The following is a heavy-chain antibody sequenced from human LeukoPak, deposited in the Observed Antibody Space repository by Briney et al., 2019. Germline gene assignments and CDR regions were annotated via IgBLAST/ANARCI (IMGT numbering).Heavy chain of an antibody. Sequence: ASVKVSCKASGYIFTSHYMHWVRQAPGQGLEWMGLINPSGSSTLYAQKFQGRVTMTRDMSTTTDYMELSSLRSKDTAVYYCARDNSVGDIAWWFDPWGQGTLVTVSS. V-gene: IGHV1-46*01. J-gene: IGHJ5*02. CDR3: ARDNSVGDIAWWFDP. CDR1: GYIFTSHY. CDR2: INPSGSST. D-gene: IGHD3-16*02.